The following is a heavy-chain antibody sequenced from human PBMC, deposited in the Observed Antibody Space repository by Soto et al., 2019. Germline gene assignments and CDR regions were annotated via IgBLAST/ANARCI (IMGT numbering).Heavy chain of an antibody. CDR3: ASHRLGYASSGYFAFAI. CDR1: GYSFTSYW. D-gene: IGHD3-22*01. J-gene: IGHJ3*02. Sequence: GASLKISCKGSGYSFTSYWIGWVRQMPGKGLEWMGIIYPGDSDTRYSPSFQGQVTISADKSISTAYLQWSSLKASDTAMYYCASHRLGYASSGYFAFAIWGQGTMVTVS. V-gene: IGHV5-51*01. CDR2: IYPGDSDT.